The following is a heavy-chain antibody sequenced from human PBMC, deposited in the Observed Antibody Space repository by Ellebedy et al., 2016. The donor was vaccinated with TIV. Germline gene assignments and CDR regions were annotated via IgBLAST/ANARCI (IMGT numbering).Heavy chain of an antibody. V-gene: IGHV1-8*01. CDR3: ARVGEYCRAATCYGRQDWFDP. Sequence: ASVKVSCKASGYTFTSYDINWVRQATGQGLEWMGWLNPNSGNTGYAQRFQGRITMTRNTSISTAYMELSSLRSDDTAVYYCARVGEYCRAATCYGRQDWFDPWGQGTLVTVSS. J-gene: IGHJ5*02. D-gene: IGHD2-2*01. CDR1: GYTFTSYD. CDR2: LNPNSGNT.